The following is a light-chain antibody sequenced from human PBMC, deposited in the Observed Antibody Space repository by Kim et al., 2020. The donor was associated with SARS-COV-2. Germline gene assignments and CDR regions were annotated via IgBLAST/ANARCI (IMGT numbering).Light chain of an antibody. V-gene: IGLV1-44*01. Sequence: GQRCTISCSESSPNIGSNPVNWYQQLPGTAPKLLVYNNSQRPSGVPDRFSDSKSGTSASLALSGLQSEDEADYYCAAWDDSLTGWVFGGGTQLTVL. J-gene: IGLJ3*02. CDR1: SPNIGSNP. CDR2: NNS. CDR3: AAWDDSLTGWV.